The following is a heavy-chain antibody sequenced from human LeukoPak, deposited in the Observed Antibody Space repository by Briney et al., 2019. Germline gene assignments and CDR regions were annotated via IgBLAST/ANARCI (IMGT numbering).Heavy chain of an antibody. CDR1: GGSISSSSYY. J-gene: IGHJ3*02. CDR3: ASAVGVPAAVDAFDI. Sequence: SETLSLTCTVSGGSISSSSYYWGWIRQPPGKGLEWIGYIYYSGSTNYNPSLKSRVTISVDTSKNQFSLKLSSVTAADTAVYYCASAVGVPAAVDAFDIWGQGTMVTVSS. D-gene: IGHD2-2*01. CDR2: IYYSGST. V-gene: IGHV4-61*05.